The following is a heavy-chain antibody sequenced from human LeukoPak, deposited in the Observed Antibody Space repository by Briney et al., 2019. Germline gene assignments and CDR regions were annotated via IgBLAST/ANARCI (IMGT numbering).Heavy chain of an antibody. CDR3: ARGRRAWLPDPLDI. Sequence: SGTLSLTCTVSGDSVSGNSYYWSWIRQPPGKGLEWIGYIFYNGNTKYNPSLKSRVTISVDRSKNQFSLRLISVTAADTAVYSCARGRRAWLPDPLDIWGQGTMVTVSS. V-gene: IGHV4-61*01. J-gene: IGHJ3*02. CDR2: IFYNGNT. D-gene: IGHD3-9*01. CDR1: GDSVSGNSYY.